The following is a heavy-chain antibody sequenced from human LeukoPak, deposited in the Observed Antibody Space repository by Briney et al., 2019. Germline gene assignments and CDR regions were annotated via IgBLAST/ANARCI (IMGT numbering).Heavy chain of an antibody. V-gene: IGHV3-48*01. CDR3: ARGKSGYCSGGSCRHYFDY. CDR2: ISGSGSAI. J-gene: IGHJ4*02. D-gene: IGHD2-15*01. CDR1: GFTFSSYS. Sequence: GGSLRLSCAASGFTFSSYSMNWVRQAPGKGLEWVSHISGSGSAITYADSVKGRFTVSRDNGKNSVYLQMDSLRAEDTAVYYCARGKSGYCSGGSCRHYFDYWGQGTLVTVSS.